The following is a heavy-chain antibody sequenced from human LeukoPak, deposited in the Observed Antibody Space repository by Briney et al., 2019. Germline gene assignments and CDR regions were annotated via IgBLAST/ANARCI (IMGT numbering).Heavy chain of an antibody. CDR2: ISYDGSNK. V-gene: IGHV3-30-3*01. CDR3: ARDTYYYDSSGYTDY. D-gene: IGHD3-22*01. CDR1: GFTFSSYA. J-gene: IGHJ4*02. Sequence: GGSLRLSCAASGFTFSSYAMHWVRQAPGKGLEWVAVISYDGSNKYYADSVKGRFTISGDNSKNTLYLQMNSLRAEDTAVYYCARDTYYYDSSGYTDYWGQGTLVTVSS.